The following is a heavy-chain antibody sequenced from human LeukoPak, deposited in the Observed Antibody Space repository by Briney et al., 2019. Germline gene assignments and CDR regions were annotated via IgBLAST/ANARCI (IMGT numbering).Heavy chain of an antibody. CDR2: IRSNGGST. D-gene: IGHD6-19*01. CDR1: GFTFSTYA. CDR3: VKVSSSGWHEGDYFDY. J-gene: IGHJ4*02. Sequence: GGSLRLSCSASGFTFSTYAMHWVRQAPGKGLEYVSAIRSNGGSTYFADSVKARFSISRDNSKNTLDLQMSSLRAEDTAVYYCVKVSSSGWHEGDYFDYWGQGTLVTVSS. V-gene: IGHV3-64D*06.